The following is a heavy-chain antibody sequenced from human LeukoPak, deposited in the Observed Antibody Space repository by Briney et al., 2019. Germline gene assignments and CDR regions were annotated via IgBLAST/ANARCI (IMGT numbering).Heavy chain of an antibody. V-gene: IGHV3-23*01. J-gene: IGHJ6*02. D-gene: IGHD3-3*01. Sequence: PGGSLRLSCAASGFTFSSYAMSWVRQAPGKGLEWVSAISGSGGSTYSADSVKGRSTISRDNSKNTLYLQMNSLRAEDTAVYYCARVPEWSIPTPGMDVWGQGTTVTVSS. CDR1: GFTFSSYA. CDR3: ARVPEWSIPTPGMDV. CDR2: ISGSGGST.